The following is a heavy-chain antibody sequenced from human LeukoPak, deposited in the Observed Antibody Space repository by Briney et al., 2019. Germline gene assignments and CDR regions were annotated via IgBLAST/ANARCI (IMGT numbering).Heavy chain of an antibody. J-gene: IGHJ5*02. V-gene: IGHV3-21*01. CDR2: ISSSSSYI. Sequence: GGSLRLSCAASGSTFCSYSMIWVRQAPGKGLKWVSSISSSSSYIYYADSVKGRFTISRDNAKNSLYLQMNSLRAEDTAVYYCARATIFGWFDPWGQGTLVTVSS. CDR1: GSTFCSYS. D-gene: IGHD3-9*01. CDR3: ARATIFGWFDP.